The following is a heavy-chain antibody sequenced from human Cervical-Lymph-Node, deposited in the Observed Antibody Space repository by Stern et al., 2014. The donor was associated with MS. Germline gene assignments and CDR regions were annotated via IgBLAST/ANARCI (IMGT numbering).Heavy chain of an antibody. CDR1: GFTFSSYS. D-gene: IGHD4-23*01. CDR3: ARGRGGNCRYYFDY. Sequence: EVHLVESGGGLVKPGGSLRLSCAASGFTFSSYSMNWVRQAPGKGLEWVASISSDGSYICYADSLKGRFTISRDNDKNSLYLQMNSLRAEDTAVYYCARGRGGNCRYYFDYWGQGTLVTVSS. J-gene: IGHJ4*02. V-gene: IGHV3-21*01. CDR2: ISSDGSYI.